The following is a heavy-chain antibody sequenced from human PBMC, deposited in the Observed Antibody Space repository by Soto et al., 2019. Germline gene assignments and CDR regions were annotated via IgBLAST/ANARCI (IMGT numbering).Heavy chain of an antibody. CDR1: GYTFTSYG. CDR3: ARDSYFDWLLYGGSYWYFDL. CDR2: ISAYNGNT. D-gene: IGHD3-9*01. J-gene: IGHJ2*01. Sequence: GASVKVSCKASGYTFTSYGISWVRQAPGQGPEWMGWISAYNGNTNYAQKLQGRVTMTTDTSTSTAYMELRSLRSDDTAVYYCARDSYFDWLLYGGSYWYFDLWGRGTLVTVSS. V-gene: IGHV1-18*01.